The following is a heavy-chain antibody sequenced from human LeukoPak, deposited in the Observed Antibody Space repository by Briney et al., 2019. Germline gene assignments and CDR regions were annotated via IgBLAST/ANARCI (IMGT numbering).Heavy chain of an antibody. Sequence: GGSLRLSCAAPGFTFSTYAMTWVRQAPGKGLEWVSVISGSGGSTYYADSVKGRFTLSRDNPKNTIYLQMNSLRAEDTAVYYCAKSIGGVVVVAADYWGQGTLVTVSS. V-gene: IGHV3-23*01. CDR2: ISGSGGST. J-gene: IGHJ4*02. CDR1: GFTFSTYA. D-gene: IGHD2-15*01. CDR3: AKSIGGVVVVAADY.